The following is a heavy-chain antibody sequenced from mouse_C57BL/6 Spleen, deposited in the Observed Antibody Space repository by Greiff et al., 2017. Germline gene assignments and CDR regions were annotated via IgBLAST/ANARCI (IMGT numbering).Heavy chain of an antibody. V-gene: IGHV1-58*01. D-gene: IGHD4-1*01. CDR2: IYIGNGYT. Sequence: VQLQQSGAELVRPGSSVKMSCKTSGYTFTSYGINWVKQRPGQGLEWIGYIYIGNGYTAYNEKFKGKATLTSDTSSSTAYMQLSSLTSEDSAIYFCARGELGRGFAYWGQGTLVTVSA. CDR1: GYTFTSYG. CDR3: ARGELGRGFAY. J-gene: IGHJ3*01.